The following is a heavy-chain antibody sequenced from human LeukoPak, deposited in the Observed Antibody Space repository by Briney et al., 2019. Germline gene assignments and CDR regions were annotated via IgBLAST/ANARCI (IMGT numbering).Heavy chain of an antibody. CDR2: INHSGST. CDR1: GGSFSGYY. J-gene: IGHJ6*03. Sequence: SETLSLTCAVYGGSFSGYYWSWIRQPPGKGLEWIGEINHSGSTNYNPSLKRRVTISVDTSKNQFSLKLSSVTAADTAVYYCARGNYYYYMDVWGKGTTVTVSS. V-gene: IGHV4-34*01. CDR3: ARGNYYYYMDV.